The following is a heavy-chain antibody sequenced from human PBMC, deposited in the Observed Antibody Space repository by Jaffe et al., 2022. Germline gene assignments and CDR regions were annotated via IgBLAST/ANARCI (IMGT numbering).Heavy chain of an antibody. D-gene: IGHD2-15*01. CDR1: GGSISTTNW. V-gene: IGHV4-4*02. CDR3: ARGLVVVNARDALDI. CDR2: VWHGGNT. J-gene: IGHJ3*02. Sequence: QVQLQESGPGLVKPSGTLSLTCAVSGGSISTTNWWNWVRQSPGKGLEWIGEVWHGGNTNYNPSLESRVTISVDKSRDRFSLKLRSVTAADTAVYYCARGLVVVNARDALDIWGQGIMVTVS.